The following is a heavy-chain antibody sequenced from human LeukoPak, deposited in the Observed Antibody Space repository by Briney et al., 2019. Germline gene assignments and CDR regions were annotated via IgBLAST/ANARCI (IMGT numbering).Heavy chain of an antibody. V-gene: IGHV1-2*02. CDR2: INPNSGGT. Sequence: ASVKVSCKASGHTFTGYYMNWVRQAPGQGLEWMGWINPNSGGTNYAQKFQGRVTMTRDTSISTAYMELSRPRSDDTAVYYCASEPADSGYDVNAHFDYWGQGTLVTVSS. J-gene: IGHJ4*02. CDR3: ASEPADSGYDVNAHFDY. CDR1: GHTFTGYY. D-gene: IGHD5-12*01.